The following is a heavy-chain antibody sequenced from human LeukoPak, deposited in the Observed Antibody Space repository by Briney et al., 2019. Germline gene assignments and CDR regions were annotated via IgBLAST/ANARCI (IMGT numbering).Heavy chain of an antibody. CDR2: LYSDGNT. CDR1: GYTVITNV. D-gene: IGHD1-14*01. J-gene: IGHJ4*02. Sequence: PGGSLRLSCAASGYTVITNVISWVRPAPGGGPKCVSLLYSDGNTKYADSVQGRCTISSDNSKNTLYLEMNSLSPDDTAVYYCARGVEPLAANTLAYWGQGTLVTVSS. CDR3: ARGVEPLAANTLAY. V-gene: IGHV3-53*01.